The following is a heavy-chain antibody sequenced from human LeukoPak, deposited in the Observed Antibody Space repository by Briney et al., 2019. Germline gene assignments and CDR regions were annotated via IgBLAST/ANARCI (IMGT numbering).Heavy chain of an antibody. CDR1: GGSISSYY. J-gene: IGHJ4*02. D-gene: IGHD6-19*01. CDR3: ARSIVWNSSGWSFDY. CDR2: IYYSGST. V-gene: IGHV4-59*08. Sequence: SQTLSLTCTVSGGSISSYYWSWIRQPPGKGLEWIGYIYYSGSTNYNPSLKSRVTISVDTSKNQFSLKLSSVTAADTAVYYCARSIVWNSSGWSFDYWGQGTLVTVSS.